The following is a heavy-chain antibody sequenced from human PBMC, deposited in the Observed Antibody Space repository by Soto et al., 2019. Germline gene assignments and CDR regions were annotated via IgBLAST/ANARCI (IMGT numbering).Heavy chain of an antibody. V-gene: IGHV1-69*01. Sequence: QVQLVQSGAEVKKPGSSVKVSCKASGGPFSSYAISWVRQAPGQGLEWMGGIIPIFGTANYAQKFQGRVTITADESTSTAYMELSILSTEDTAVYYCAREGSYGYYFDYWCQEALVTVSS. CDR2: IIPIFGTA. CDR3: AREGSYGYYFDY. CDR1: GGPFSSYA. D-gene: IGHD5-18*01. J-gene: IGHJ4*02.